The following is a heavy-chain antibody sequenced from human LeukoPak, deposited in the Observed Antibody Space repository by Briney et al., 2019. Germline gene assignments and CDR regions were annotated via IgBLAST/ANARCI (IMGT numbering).Heavy chain of an antibody. CDR3: SRVRYYYGSSCYYRRFDY. CDR2: IFTSGST. V-gene: IGHV4-4*07. CDR1: GGSISSYY. J-gene: IGHJ4*02. Sequence: SETLSLTCTVSGGSISSYYWSWIRQPAGKRLQWIGRIFTSGSTNYNPSLKSRVTMSLDTSKNQFSLNLSPVTPTEPGAYFCSRVRYYYGSSCYYRRFDYWVEGTMVSVP. D-gene: IGHD3-22*01.